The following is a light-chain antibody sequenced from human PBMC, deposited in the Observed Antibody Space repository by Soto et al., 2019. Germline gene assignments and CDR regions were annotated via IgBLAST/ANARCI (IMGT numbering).Light chain of an antibody. V-gene: IGLV2-14*01. CDR1: SSDVGGYNY. J-gene: IGLJ1*01. CDR2: DVS. CDR3: SSYTSSSTPYV. Sequence: QAALTQPASVCGSAGQSITISCTGTSSDVGGYNYVSWYQQHPGKAPKLMIYDVSNRPSGVSNRFSGSKSGNTASLTISGLQAEDEANYYCSSYTSSSTPYVFGTGTKVTVL.